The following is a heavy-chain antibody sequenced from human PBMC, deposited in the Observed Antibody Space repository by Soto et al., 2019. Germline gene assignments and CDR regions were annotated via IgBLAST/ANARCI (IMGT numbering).Heavy chain of an antibody. V-gene: IGHV1-3*01. CDR2: INAGNGNT. CDR1: GYTFTSYA. Sequence: ASVKVSCKASGYTFTSYAMHWVRQAPGQRLEWMGWINAGNGNTKYSQKFQGRVTITRDTSASTAYMELSSPRSEDTAVYYCARSFKSPQSNWFDPWGQGTLVTVSS. J-gene: IGHJ5*02. CDR3: ARSFKSPQSNWFDP.